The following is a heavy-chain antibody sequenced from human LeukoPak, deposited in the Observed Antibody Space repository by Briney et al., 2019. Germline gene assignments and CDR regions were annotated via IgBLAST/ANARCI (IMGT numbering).Heavy chain of an antibody. CDR2: IYYSGST. D-gene: IGHD6-19*01. J-gene: IGHJ4*02. CDR3: ARDVSGWDPAPHFDY. Sequence: PSETLSLTCTVSGGSISSYYWSCIRQPPGKGLEWIGYIYYSGSTNYNPSLKSRVTISVDTSKNQFSLKLSSVTAADTAVYYCARDVSGWDPAPHFDYWGQGTLVTVSS. V-gene: IGHV4-59*01. CDR1: GGSISSYY.